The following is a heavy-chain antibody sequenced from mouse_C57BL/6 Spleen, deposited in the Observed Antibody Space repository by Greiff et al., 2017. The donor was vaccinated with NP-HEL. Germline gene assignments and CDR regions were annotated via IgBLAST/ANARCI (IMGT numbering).Heavy chain of an antibody. CDR3: AREITTVVGAMDD. J-gene: IGHJ4*01. D-gene: IGHD1-1*01. CDR1: GYTFTSYW. CDR2: IDPSDSET. Sequence: QVQLKQPGAELVRPGSSVKLSCKASGYTFTSYWMHWVKQRPIQGLEWIGNIDPSDSETHYNQKFKDKATLTVDKSSSTAYMQLSSLTSEDSAVYYCAREITTVVGAMDDWGQGTSVTVSS. V-gene: IGHV1-52*01.